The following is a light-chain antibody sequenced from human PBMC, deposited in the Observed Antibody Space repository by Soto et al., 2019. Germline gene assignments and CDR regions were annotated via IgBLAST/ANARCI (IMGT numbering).Light chain of an antibody. CDR2: GAS. J-gene: IGKJ3*01. V-gene: IGKV3-15*01. CDR1: LSVGSN. CDR3: KQDNKWPLFT. Sequence: ETVITQSPATLSVSPGERATLSCRASLSVGSNLAWYQQSPGQAPRLLIYGASPRATGIRVRFSGSGSGTDFTLTISSLQSEVFGFYYWKQDNKWPLFTFGPGTRVY.